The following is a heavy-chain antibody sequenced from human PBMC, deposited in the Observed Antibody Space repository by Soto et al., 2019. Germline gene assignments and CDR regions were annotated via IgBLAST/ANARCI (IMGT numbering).Heavy chain of an antibody. J-gene: IGHJ6*03. D-gene: IGHD6-13*01. CDR3: AKDVGVWVLSSSFTHYMDV. Sequence: EVQLVESGGDLVQPGRSLRLSCAASGFTFDDYAMHWVRQGPGKGLEWVSGISWNSDSIDYADSVKGRFTISRDNAKKSLYRQINSLRAEDTALYYCAKDVGVWVLSSSFTHYMDVWGKGTTVTVSS. CDR2: ISWNSDSI. V-gene: IGHV3-9*01. CDR1: GFTFDDYA.